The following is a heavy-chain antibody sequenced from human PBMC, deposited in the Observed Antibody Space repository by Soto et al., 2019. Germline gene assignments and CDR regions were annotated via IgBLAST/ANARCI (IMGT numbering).Heavy chain of an antibody. Sequence: PGESLKIFCKGSGYSFTSYWIGWARQMPGKGLEWMGIIYPGDSDTRYSPSFQGQVAISADKSISTAYLQWSSLKASDTAMYYCASQEMATKNVDAFDIWRQGTMVTVSS. CDR1: GYSFTSYW. J-gene: IGHJ3*02. D-gene: IGHD5-12*01. V-gene: IGHV5-51*01. CDR2: IYPGDSDT. CDR3: ASQEMATKNVDAFDI.